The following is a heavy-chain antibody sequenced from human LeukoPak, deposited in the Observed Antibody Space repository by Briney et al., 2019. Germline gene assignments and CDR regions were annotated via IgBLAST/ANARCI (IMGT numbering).Heavy chain of an antibody. V-gene: IGHV1-18*01. CDR3: ARDRHIAAAVYYYYMDV. D-gene: IGHD6-13*01. CDR1: GGTFSSYA. Sequence: ASVKVSCKASGGTFSSYAISGVRQAPGQGLEWMGWINAYNGNTDYAQRVQGRVTMTTDTSTSTAYMELRSLRSDDTAVYYCARDRHIAAAVYYYYMDVWGKGTPVTVSS. J-gene: IGHJ6*03. CDR2: INAYNGNT.